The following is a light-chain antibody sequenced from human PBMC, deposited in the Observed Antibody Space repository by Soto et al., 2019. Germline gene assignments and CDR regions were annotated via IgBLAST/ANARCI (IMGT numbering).Light chain of an antibody. CDR1: QAVNTR. Sequence: EIVLTQSPATLSSFPVDSVTLSCMASQAVNTRLAWYQHKPGQAPRLLIYLASNRAAGIPDRFSGSGSGTEFTLTISSLQSEDFAVYYCQHYNNWLGTFGGGTKVDIK. CDR3: QHYNNWLGT. CDR2: LAS. V-gene: IGKV3-15*01. J-gene: IGKJ4*01.